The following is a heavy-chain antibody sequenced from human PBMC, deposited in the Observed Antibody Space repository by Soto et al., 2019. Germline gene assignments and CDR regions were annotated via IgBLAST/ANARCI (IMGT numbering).Heavy chain of an antibody. Sequence: EVQLLESGGDLVQPGGSLRLSCAASGFTFSSYAMSWVRQAPGKGLEWVSTISGRGDDTYYTDSVKGRFTISRDNSKNTLYVHMNSLRAEDTAVYYCARAQPTYSSSYFDYWGPGTLVTVSS. CDR1: GFTFSSYA. CDR2: ISGRGDDT. J-gene: IGHJ4*02. D-gene: IGHD3-22*01. V-gene: IGHV3-23*01. CDR3: ARAQPTYSSSYFDY.